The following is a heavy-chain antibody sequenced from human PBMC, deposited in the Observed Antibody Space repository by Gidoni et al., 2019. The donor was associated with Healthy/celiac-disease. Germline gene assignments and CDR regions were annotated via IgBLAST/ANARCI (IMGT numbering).Heavy chain of an antibody. J-gene: IGHJ4*02. CDR3: ARGRRSSMGAFFDY. D-gene: IGHD1-26*01. Sequence: EVQLVESGEGLVQPGGPLRLSCAASGFTFSSYAMHWVRQAPGTGLEYVSAISSDGGSTYYADSVKGRFTISRDNSKNTLYLQMGSLRAEDMAVYYCARGRRSSMGAFFDYWGQGTLVTVSS. V-gene: IGHV3-64*02. CDR1: GFTFSSYA. CDR2: ISSDGGST.